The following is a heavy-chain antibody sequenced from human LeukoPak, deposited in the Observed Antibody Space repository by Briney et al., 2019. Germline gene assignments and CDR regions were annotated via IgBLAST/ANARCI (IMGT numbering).Heavy chain of an antibody. Sequence: GGSLRLSCAASGFTFSIYAMSWVRQAPGKGLEWVSDIDGSGVTTYYADSVKGRFTTSRDNSKNTLYPQMNSLRAEDTAVYYCAKDTQRGSYGYWGQGTLVTVSS. J-gene: IGHJ4*02. D-gene: IGHD1-26*01. CDR1: GFTFSIYA. CDR3: AKDTQRGSYGY. V-gene: IGHV3-23*01. CDR2: IDGSGVTT.